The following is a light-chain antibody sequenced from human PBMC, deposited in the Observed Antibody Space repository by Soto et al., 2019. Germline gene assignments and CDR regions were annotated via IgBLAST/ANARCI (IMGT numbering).Light chain of an antibody. Sequence: DIQMTQSPSSLSASVGDRVTISCRASQTINTYVNWYLQKPGKAPKLLIYAASSLHSGGPSRFSGSGSGTYFTLTISSLQPEDFATYYCQQSFSTPRTFGQGTKVEIK. CDR1: QTINTY. CDR3: QQSFSTPRT. V-gene: IGKV1-39*01. J-gene: IGKJ1*01. CDR2: AAS.